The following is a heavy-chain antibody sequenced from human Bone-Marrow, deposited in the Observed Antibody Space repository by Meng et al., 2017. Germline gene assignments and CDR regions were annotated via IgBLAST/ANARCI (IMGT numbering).Heavy chain of an antibody. J-gene: IGHJ5*02. Sequence: VGLGETGGGLIQPGGARRLSCAASGFTVRCKYMSWVRQSPGKGLEWVSVMYSGGDTHYTDSEKGRFTISKDNSKNTLYLQMNNLRAEDTAVYYCATGETRYWFDPWGQGTLVTVSS. CDR1: GFTVRCKY. CDR3: ATGETRYWFDP. CDR2: MYSGGDT. D-gene: IGHD1-26*01. V-gene: IGHV3-53*02.